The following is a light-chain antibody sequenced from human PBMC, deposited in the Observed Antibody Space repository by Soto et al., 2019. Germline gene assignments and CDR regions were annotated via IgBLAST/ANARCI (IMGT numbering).Light chain of an antibody. V-gene: IGKV3-20*01. Sequence: EIVLTQSPGTLSLSPGERATLSCRASQGLTSNFLAWYQQKPGQAPSLLIYGASNRATGVPDRFSGGGYVTDFTLTISRLEPEDFAVYFCQQYVTAPRTFGQGTKVEIK. CDR1: QGLTSNF. J-gene: IGKJ1*01. CDR2: GAS. CDR3: QQYVTAPRT.